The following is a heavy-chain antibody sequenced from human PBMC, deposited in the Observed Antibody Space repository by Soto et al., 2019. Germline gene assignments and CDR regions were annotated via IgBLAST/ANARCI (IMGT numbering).Heavy chain of an antibody. Sequence: GASVKVSCKVSGYTLTELSMHWVRQAPGKGLEWMGGFDPEDGETIYAQKFQGRVTMTEDTSTDTAYMELSSLRSEDTAVYYCATTPPQSRFYDILTGYYYYYYGMDVWGQGTTVTVSS. CDR1: GYTLTELS. CDR2: FDPEDGET. D-gene: IGHD3-9*01. V-gene: IGHV1-24*01. J-gene: IGHJ6*02. CDR3: ATTPPQSRFYDILTGYYYYYYGMDV.